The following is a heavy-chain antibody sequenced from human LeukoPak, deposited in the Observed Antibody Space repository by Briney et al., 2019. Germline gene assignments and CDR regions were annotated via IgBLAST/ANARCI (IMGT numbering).Heavy chain of an antibody. CDR2: IYYSGST. CDR3: ARALDANWFDP. J-gene: IGHJ5*02. CDR1: GGSISSSSYY. D-gene: IGHD2-8*01. Sequence: SETLSLTCTVSGGSISSSSYYWGWIRQPPGKGLEWIGSIYYSGSTYYNPSLKSRITISVDTSKNQFSLKLSSVTAADTAVYYCARALDANWFDPWGQGTLVTVSS. V-gene: IGHV4-39*07.